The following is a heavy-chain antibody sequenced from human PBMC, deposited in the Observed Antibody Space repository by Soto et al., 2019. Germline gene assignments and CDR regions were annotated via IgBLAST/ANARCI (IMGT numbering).Heavy chain of an antibody. CDR1: GGSISSYY. CDR2: IYYSGST. Sequence: QVQLQESGPGLVKPSETLSLTCTVSGGSISSYYWSWIRQPPGKGLDWIGYIYYSGSTNYNPSLKSRVTISVDTSKKQFSLKLRSVTAADTAVYYCAREPFFNIAVGVGCFDYWGQGTLVTVSS. J-gene: IGHJ4*02. CDR3: AREPFFNIAVGVGCFDY. V-gene: IGHV4-59*01. D-gene: IGHD6-19*01.